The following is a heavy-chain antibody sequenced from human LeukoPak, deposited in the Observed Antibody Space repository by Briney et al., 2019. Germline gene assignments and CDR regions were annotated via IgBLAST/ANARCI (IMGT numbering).Heavy chain of an antibody. V-gene: IGHV4-31*03. Sequence: SQTLSLTCTVSGGSINSGNYYWNWIRQHPGKSLEWIGYIYYSGSTYYNPSLKSRVATSIDTSKNQFSLKLSPVTAADTAVYYCARLYMSYFDFWGQGTLVTVSS. J-gene: IGHJ4*02. D-gene: IGHD3-10*01. CDR3: ARLYMSYFDF. CDR2: IYYSGST. CDR1: GGSINSGNYY.